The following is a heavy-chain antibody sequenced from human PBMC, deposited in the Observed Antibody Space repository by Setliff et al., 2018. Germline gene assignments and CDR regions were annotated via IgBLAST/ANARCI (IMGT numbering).Heavy chain of an antibody. Sequence: SETLSLTCAAYGGTFSDYHWTWIRQSPERGLEWIGEINHRGSTNYNPSLKSRVTISIDTSKDQFSLKLISMTAADTAVYYCARGRNIAARLLDSWGQGALVTVSS. D-gene: IGHD6-6*01. V-gene: IGHV4-34*01. CDR2: INHRGST. CDR3: ARGRNIAARLLDS. J-gene: IGHJ4*02. CDR1: GGTFSDYH.